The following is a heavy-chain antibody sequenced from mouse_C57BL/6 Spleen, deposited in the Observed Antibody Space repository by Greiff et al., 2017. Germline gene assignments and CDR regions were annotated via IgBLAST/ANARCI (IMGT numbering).Heavy chain of an antibody. J-gene: IGHJ2*01. D-gene: IGHD1-1*01. CDR2: ISGGGGNT. CDR3: ASLLLLRSPFDY. Sequence: EVMLVESGGGLVKPGGSLKLSCAASGFTFSSYTMSWVRQTPEKRLEWVATISGGGGNTYYPDSVKGRFTISRDNAKNTLYLQMSSLRSEDTALYYCASLLLLRSPFDYWGQGTTLTVSS. V-gene: IGHV5-9*01. CDR1: GFTFSSYT.